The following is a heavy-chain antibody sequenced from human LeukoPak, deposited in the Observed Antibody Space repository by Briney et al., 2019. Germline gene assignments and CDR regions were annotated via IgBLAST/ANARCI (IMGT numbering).Heavy chain of an antibody. Sequence: PGGSLRLSCTASGLTFSSHGFHWVRQAPGKGLEWVAMIWYDGSKKYYADSVKGRFTISRDNSKNTVYLEMNSLRAEDTAVYYCAKEDSEGGPNWFDPWGQGTLVTVSS. J-gene: IGHJ5*02. CDR1: GLTFSSHG. CDR2: IWYDGSKK. D-gene: IGHD1-14*01. V-gene: IGHV3-33*06. CDR3: AKEDSEGGPNWFDP.